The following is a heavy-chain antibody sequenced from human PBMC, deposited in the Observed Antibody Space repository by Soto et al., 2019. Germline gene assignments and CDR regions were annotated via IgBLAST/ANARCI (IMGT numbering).Heavy chain of an antibody. CDR2: ITGGGGRS. Sequence: EVQLLESGGALVQPGGSLRLSCAASGFTFISYGMSWVRQAPGKGLEWVSAITGGGGRSYYADSAKGRFTISRDNSKNTLYLPMNSLRAEDTAVYYCAKAPGWPFYLDYWGQGTLVTVSS. D-gene: IGHD6-19*01. V-gene: IGHV3-23*01. J-gene: IGHJ4*02. CDR3: AKAPGWPFYLDY. CDR1: GFTFISYG.